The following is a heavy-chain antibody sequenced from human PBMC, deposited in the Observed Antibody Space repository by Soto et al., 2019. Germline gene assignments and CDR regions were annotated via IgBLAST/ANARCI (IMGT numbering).Heavy chain of an antibody. D-gene: IGHD2-2*03. CDR3: ASGWMAAFDN. CDR2: IYYSGST. Sequence: SETLSLTYNLTGDSIEADYWSWIRQAPRKGLEWTGYIYYSGSTLYIPSLKRRVTISADTAKNQFSLRLTSLTAADTAVYYCASGWMAAFDNWGQVTLVTVSS. CDR1: GDSIEADY. J-gene: IGHJ4*02. V-gene: IGHV4-59*01.